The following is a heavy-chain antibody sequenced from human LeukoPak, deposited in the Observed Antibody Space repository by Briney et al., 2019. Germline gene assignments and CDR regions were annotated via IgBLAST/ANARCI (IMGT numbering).Heavy chain of an antibody. CDR1: GYTFSSYA. CDR3: AREARYSSSWYDY. J-gene: IGHJ4*02. CDR2: IIPIFGTA. Sequence: ASVKVSCKASGYTFSSYAISWVRQAPGQGLEWMGGIIPIFGTANYAQKFQGRVTITADESTSTAYMELSSLRSEDTAVYYCAREARYSSSWYDYWGQGTLVTVSS. V-gene: IGHV1-69*13. D-gene: IGHD6-13*01.